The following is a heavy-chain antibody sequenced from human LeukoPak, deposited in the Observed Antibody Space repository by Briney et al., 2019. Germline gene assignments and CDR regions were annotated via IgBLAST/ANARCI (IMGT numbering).Heavy chain of an antibody. Sequence: GGSLRLSCAASGFTFSSYSMNWVRQAPGKGLGWVSSISSSSSYIYYADSVKGRFTISRDNAKNSLYLQMNSLRAEDTAVYYCARVLPTCGGDCYTNQYYFDYWGQGTLVTVSS. V-gene: IGHV3-21*01. CDR3: ARVLPTCGGDCYTNQYYFDY. CDR2: ISSSSSYI. D-gene: IGHD2-21*02. CDR1: GFTFSSYS. J-gene: IGHJ4*02.